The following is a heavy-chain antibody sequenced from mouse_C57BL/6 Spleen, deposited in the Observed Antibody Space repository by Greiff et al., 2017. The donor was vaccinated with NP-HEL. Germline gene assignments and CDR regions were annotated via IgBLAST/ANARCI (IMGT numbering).Heavy chain of an antibody. V-gene: IGHV1-15*01. Sequence: VQLQQSGAELVRPGASVTLSCKASGYTFTDYEMHWVKQTPVHGLAWIGAIDPETGGTAYNQKFKGKAILTADKSSSTAYMELRSLTSEDSAVYYCTREEYDYPWFAYWGQGTLVTVSA. D-gene: IGHD2-4*01. CDR2: IDPETGGT. CDR3: TREEYDYPWFAY. J-gene: IGHJ3*01. CDR1: GYTFTDYE.